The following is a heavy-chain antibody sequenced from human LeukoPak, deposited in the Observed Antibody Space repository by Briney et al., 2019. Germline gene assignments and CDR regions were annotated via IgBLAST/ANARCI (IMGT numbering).Heavy chain of an antibody. D-gene: IGHD3-22*01. CDR2: IYHSGST. CDR3: ARPTYYDSSGPAAFDI. CDR1: GGSISRGGYY. Sequence: SETLSLTCTVSGGSISRGGYYWSWVRQPPGKGLEWIGYIYHSGSTYYNPSLKSRVTISVDTSKNQFSLKLSSVTAADTAVYYCARPTYYDSSGPAAFDIWGQGTMVTVSS. J-gene: IGHJ3*02. V-gene: IGHV4-30-2*01.